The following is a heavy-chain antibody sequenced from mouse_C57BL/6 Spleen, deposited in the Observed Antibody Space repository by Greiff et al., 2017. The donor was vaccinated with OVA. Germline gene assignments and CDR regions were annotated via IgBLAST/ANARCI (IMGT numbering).Heavy chain of an antibody. Sequence: VKLVESGPGLVQPSQSLSITCTVSGFSLTSYGVHWVRQSPGKGLEWLGVIWSGGSTDYNAAFISRLSISKDNSKSQVFFKMNSLQADDTAIYYCARNGRFDYDVGMDYWGQGTSVTVSS. CDR1: GFSLTSYG. CDR2: IWSGGST. CDR3: ARNGRFDYDVGMDY. J-gene: IGHJ4*01. D-gene: IGHD2-4*01. V-gene: IGHV2-2*01.